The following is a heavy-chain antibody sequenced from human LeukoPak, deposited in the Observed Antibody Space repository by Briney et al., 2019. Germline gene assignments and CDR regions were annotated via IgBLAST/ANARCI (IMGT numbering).Heavy chain of an antibody. V-gene: IGHV1-69*01. Sequence: SVKVSCKASGGTFSSYAISWVRQAPGQGLEWMGGIIPIFGTANYAQKFQGRVTITADESTSTAYMELSSLRSEDTAVYYCARAPDPATYYYGSGSPWVYYYYYMDVWGKGTTVTISS. CDR1: GGTFSSYA. CDR3: ARAPDPATYYYGSGSPWVYYYYYMDV. J-gene: IGHJ6*03. D-gene: IGHD3-10*01. CDR2: IIPIFGTA.